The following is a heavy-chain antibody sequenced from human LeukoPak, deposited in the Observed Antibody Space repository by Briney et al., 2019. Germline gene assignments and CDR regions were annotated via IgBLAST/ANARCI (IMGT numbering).Heavy chain of an antibody. V-gene: IGHV6-1*01. D-gene: IGHD3-22*01. J-gene: IGHJ4*02. CDR2: TYYRSKWYN. CDR1: GDSFSSNSAA. CDR3: ARVDDSSGYSCFDY. Sequence: SQTLSLTCAISGDSFSSNSAAWNWIRQSPSRGLEWLGRTYYRSKWYNDYAVSVKSRITINPDTSKNQFSLQLNSVTPEDTAVYYCARVDDSSGYSCFDYWGQGTLVTVSS.